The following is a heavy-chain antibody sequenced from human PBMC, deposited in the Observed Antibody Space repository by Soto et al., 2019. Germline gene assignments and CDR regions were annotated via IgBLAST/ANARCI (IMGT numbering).Heavy chain of an antibody. J-gene: IGHJ6*02. CDR1: GDTFSSYA. Sequence: QVQLVQSGAELKKTGSSVKVSCRASGDTFSSYAVNWVRQAPGRGLEWMGRIITVLGTTDYAQNFKGRLTITAENSQKTVYMELSSWRSEETAVYYWGRRSYCGYDCYHKHYYGMDVWGQGTTVTVAS. CDR3: GRRSYCGYDCYHKHYYGMDV. D-gene: IGHD2-21*01. CDR2: IITVLGTT. V-gene: IGHV1-69*08.